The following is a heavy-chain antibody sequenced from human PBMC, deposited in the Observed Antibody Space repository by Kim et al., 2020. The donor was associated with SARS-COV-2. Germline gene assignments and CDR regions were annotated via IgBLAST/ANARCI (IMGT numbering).Heavy chain of an antibody. CDR1: GGSFSGYY. Sequence: SETLSLTCAVYGGSFSGYYWSWIRQPPGKGLEWIGEINHSGSTNYNPSLQSRVTISVDTSKNQFSLKLSSVTAADTAVYYCARGSVVGAENDYDYYGRDVWGQGTTVTVSS. J-gene: IGHJ6*02. V-gene: IGHV4-34*01. CDR3: ARGSVVGAENDYDYYGRDV. CDR2: INHSGST. D-gene: IGHD1-26*01.